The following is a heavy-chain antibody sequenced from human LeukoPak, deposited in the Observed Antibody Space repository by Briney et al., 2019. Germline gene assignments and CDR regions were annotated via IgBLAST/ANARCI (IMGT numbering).Heavy chain of an antibody. Sequence: PGRSLRLSCAASGFTFSSYGMHWVRQAPGKGLEWVAVIWYDGSNKYYADSVKGRFTISRVNSKNTLYLQMNSLRAEDTAVYYCASVGATNPFDYWGQGTLVTVSS. CDR2: IWYDGSNK. J-gene: IGHJ4*02. D-gene: IGHD1-26*01. V-gene: IGHV3-33*01. CDR1: GFTFSSYG. CDR3: ASVGATNPFDY.